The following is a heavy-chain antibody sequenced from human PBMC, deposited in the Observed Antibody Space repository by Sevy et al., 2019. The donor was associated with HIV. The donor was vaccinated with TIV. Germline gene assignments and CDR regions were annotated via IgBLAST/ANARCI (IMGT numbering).Heavy chain of an antibody. CDR1: GGSFNDFY. Sequence: SETLSLTCTVSGGSFNDFYWSWIRQSPGRGLEWIGYIYYNGTTNSNPSLRRRVTLSTQTSKSQISLRLNSVTAADTAVYYCARGKVLFDHWGQGIVVTVSS. CDR2: IYYNGTT. D-gene: IGHD3-10*01. J-gene: IGHJ4*02. V-gene: IGHV4-59*01. CDR3: ARGKVLFDH.